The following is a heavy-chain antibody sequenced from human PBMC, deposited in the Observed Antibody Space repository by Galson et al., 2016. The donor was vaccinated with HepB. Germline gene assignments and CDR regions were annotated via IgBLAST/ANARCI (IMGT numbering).Heavy chain of an antibody. V-gene: IGHV3-7*05. D-gene: IGHD4-17*01. CDR3: ARYGDYVGGYS. CDR2: INQDGSEK. CDR1: GLTFSRFW. Sequence: SLRLSCAASGLTFSRFWMTWVRQAPGKGLEWVANINQDGSEKYYMDSVKGRFTISRDNAKNSLYLQMNSLRAEDTALYYCARYGDYVGGYSWGQGTLVTVPS. J-gene: IGHJ4*02.